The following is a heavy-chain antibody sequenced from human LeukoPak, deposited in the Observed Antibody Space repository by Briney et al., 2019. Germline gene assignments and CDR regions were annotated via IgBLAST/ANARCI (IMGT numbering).Heavy chain of an antibody. V-gene: IGHV1-2*02. CDR2: IKPNTGDT. J-gene: IGHJ4*02. CDR3: ARDGTSADDY. D-gene: IGHD1-26*01. CDR1: GYSFTDYY. Sequence: ASVKVSCKASGYSFTDYYIHWVRQAPGQGLEWMGWIKPNTGDTNYVEKFEGRVTRTRDTSSNTAYMELSGLTSDDTAVYYCARDGTSADDYWGQGTLVTVSS.